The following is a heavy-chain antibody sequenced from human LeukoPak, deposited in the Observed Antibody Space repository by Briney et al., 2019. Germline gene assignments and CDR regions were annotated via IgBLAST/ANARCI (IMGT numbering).Heavy chain of an antibody. D-gene: IGHD3-22*01. V-gene: IGHV3-23*01. CDR1: GFTFSNYG. Sequence: GGSLRLSCAASGFTFSNYGMSWVRQAPGKGLEWVSSISGNGINTYYEDSVKGRFTISRDNSKDTLYLQVNSLRAEDTAVYYCAKRGLVGSSGFKNNWFDPWGQGTLVTVSS. CDR2: ISGNGINT. J-gene: IGHJ5*02. CDR3: AKRGLVGSSGFKNNWFDP.